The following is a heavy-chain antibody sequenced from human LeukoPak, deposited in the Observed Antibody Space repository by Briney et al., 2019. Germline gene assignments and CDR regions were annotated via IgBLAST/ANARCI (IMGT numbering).Heavy chain of an antibody. CDR1: GFTFSSYA. V-gene: IGHV3-30*04. J-gene: IGHJ3*02. CDR2: ISYDGSNK. CDR3: ARQMGIQLWHDAFDI. Sequence: PGRSLRLSCAASGFTFSSYAMHWVRQAPGKGLEWVAVISYDGSNKYYADSVKGRFTISRDNSKNTLYLQMNSLRAEDTAVYYCARQMGIQLWHDAFDIWGQGTMVTVSS. D-gene: IGHD5-18*01.